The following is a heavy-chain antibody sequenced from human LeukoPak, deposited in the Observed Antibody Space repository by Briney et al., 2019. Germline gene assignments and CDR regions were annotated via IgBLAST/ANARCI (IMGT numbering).Heavy chain of an antibody. J-gene: IGHJ4*02. V-gene: IGHV3-74*01. Sequence: GGSLRLSCAASGFTFSTYWMHWVRQAPGKGLVWVSRINGDGSSTSYADSVKGRFTISRDNAKNTLFLQMNSLRAEDTAVYYCASSKWFYFDSWGQGTLVTVSS. D-gene: IGHD3-22*01. CDR1: GFTFSTYW. CDR2: INGDGSST. CDR3: ASSKWFYFDS.